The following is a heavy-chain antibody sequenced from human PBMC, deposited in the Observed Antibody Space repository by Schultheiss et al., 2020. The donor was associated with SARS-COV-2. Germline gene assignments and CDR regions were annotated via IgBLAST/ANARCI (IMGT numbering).Heavy chain of an antibody. J-gene: IGHJ4*02. Sequence: SETLSLTCTVSGGSISSSSYYWGWIRQPPGKGLEWIGSIYYSGSTYYNPSLKSRVTISVDTSKNQFSLKLSSVTAADTAVYYCARDGEVATITRRWGQGTLVTVSS. V-gene: IGHV4-39*02. CDR1: GGSISSSSYY. CDR2: IYYSGST. D-gene: IGHD5-12*01. CDR3: ARDGEVATITRR.